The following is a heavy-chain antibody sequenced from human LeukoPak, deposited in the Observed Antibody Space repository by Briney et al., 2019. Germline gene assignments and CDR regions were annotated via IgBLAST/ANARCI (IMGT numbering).Heavy chain of an antibody. CDR2: ISGSGDTT. CDR3: AKFLELRTLRCGFDY. J-gene: IGHJ4*02. Sequence: GGSLRLSCAASGFTFSSYAMSWVRQAPGKGLEWVSVISGSGDTTNYADSVKGRFTISRDNSKNTLYLQMNSLRAEDTAVYYCAKFLELRTLRCGFDYWGQGTLVTVSS. V-gene: IGHV3-23*01. CDR1: GFTFSSYA. D-gene: IGHD1-7*01.